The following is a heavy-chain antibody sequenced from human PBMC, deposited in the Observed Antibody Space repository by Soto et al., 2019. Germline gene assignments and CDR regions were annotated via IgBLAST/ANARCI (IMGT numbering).Heavy chain of an antibody. J-gene: IGHJ6*02. CDR3: ARGYSSSWYDYYGMDV. CDR1: GGSFSGYY. D-gene: IGHD6-13*01. V-gene: IGHV4-34*01. CDR2: INHSGST. Sequence: LSLTCAVYGGSFSGYYWSWIRQPPGKGLEWIGEINHSGSTNYNPSLKSRVTISVDTSKNQFSLKLSSVTAADTAVYYCARGYSSSWYDYYGMDVWGQGTTVTVSS.